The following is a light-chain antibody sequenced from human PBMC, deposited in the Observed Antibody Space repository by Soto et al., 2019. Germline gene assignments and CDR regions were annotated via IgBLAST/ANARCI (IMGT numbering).Light chain of an antibody. CDR2: DAS. Sequence: DIQLTQSPSSLSASVGDRVTITCQASQDISTFLNWYQQKPGKAPNLLIYDASELQTGVPSRFSGSGSGTDFTFTINSLQPEDIATYYCQQSYSTPPRTFGQGTKVDIK. V-gene: IGKV1-33*01. CDR1: QDISTF. CDR3: QQSYSTPPRT. J-gene: IGKJ1*01.